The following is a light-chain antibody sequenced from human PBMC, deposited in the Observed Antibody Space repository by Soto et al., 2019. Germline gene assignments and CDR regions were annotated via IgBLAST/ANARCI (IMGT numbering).Light chain of an antibody. V-gene: IGKV3-11*01. CDR1: QSVSSY. CDR3: QQRSNLPPWT. Sequence: EIVLTQSPSTLSLFPGERATLSCRASQSVSSYLAWYQQKPGQAPRLLIYDASNRATGIPARFSGSGAGKDFTLTISSLEHEDFAVYYCQQRSNLPPWTFGQGTKVEIK. J-gene: IGKJ1*01. CDR2: DAS.